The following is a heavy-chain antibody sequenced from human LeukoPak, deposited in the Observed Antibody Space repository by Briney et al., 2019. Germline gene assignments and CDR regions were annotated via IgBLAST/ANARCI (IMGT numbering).Heavy chain of an antibody. CDR3: ARAQPRTGPDQYDYVWENFDY. V-gene: IGHV3-11*04. J-gene: IGHJ4*02. Sequence: GGSLRLSCAASGFIFSDFYMGWIRQAPGKGLEWVSYITSSSSTIYYADSVKGRFTISRDNAKNSLYLQMNSLRAEDTAVYYCARAQPRTGPDQYDYVWENFDYWGQGTLVTVSS. CDR2: ITSSSSTI. CDR1: GFIFSDFY. D-gene: IGHD3-16*01.